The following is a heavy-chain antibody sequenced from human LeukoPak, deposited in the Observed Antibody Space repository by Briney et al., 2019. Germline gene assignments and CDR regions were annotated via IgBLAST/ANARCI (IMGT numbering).Heavy chain of an antibody. D-gene: IGHD5-24*01. Sequence: GSSVKVSCKASRGTFRSYAISWVRQAPGQGLEWMGRIIPIFGMANYAQTFQGRVTITADKSTSTAYMELSSLRSEDTAVYYCATPSPEMATIIGLGVYYYGMDVWGQGTTVTVSS. CDR2: IIPIFGMA. CDR3: ATPSPEMATIIGLGVYYYGMDV. V-gene: IGHV1-69*04. CDR1: RGTFRSYA. J-gene: IGHJ6*02.